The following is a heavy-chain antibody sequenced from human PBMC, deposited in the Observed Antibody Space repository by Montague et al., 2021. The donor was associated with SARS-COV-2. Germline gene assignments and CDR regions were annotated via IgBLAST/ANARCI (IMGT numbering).Heavy chain of an antibody. D-gene: IGHD2-15*01. J-gene: IGHJ3*02. CDR3: VRERECSGGSCYGPDDDAFDI. CDR2: ISDIGST. Sequence: SETRSLTCAVYGGSFNGYYWNWIRQPPGKGLVWIGEISDIGSTTYNPSLESRLTTSVDRSKNQFSLRLASVTAADTAVYYCVRERECSGGSCYGPDDDAFDIWGQGTVVTVSS. V-gene: IGHV4-34*01. CDR1: GGSFNGYY.